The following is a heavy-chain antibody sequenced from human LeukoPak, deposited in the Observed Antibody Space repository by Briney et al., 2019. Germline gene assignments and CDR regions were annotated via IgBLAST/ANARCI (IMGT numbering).Heavy chain of an antibody. J-gene: IGHJ3*02. Sequence: ASVKVSCKASGYTFTDYYLHWVRQAPGQGLEWMGWLNPNSGDTHFAQTFQDRVTMARDTSISSAYMELGRLRSDDTALYYCARRVAAPGHDAFDIWGQGTMVTVSS. CDR1: GYTFTDYY. CDR3: ARRVAAPGHDAFDI. CDR2: LNPNSGDT. V-gene: IGHV1-2*02. D-gene: IGHD6-13*01.